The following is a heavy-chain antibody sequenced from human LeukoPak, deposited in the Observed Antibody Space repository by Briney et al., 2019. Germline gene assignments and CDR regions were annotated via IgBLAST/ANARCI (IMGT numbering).Heavy chain of an antibody. CDR3: AREVEWELLFSGYFDY. J-gene: IGHJ4*02. Sequence: PSETLSLTCTVSGGSISSYYWSWIRQPAGKGLEWIGRIYTSGSTNYNPSLKSRVTMSVDTSKNQFSLKLSSVTAADTAVYYCAREVEWELLFSGYFDYWGQGTLVTVSS. D-gene: IGHD1-26*01. CDR1: GGSISSYY. CDR2: IYTSGST. V-gene: IGHV4-4*07.